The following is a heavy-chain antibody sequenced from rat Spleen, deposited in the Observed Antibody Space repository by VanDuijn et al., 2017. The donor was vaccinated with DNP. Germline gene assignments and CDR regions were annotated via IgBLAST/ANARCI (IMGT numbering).Heavy chain of an antibody. CDR1: GFTFSNYY. CDR2: ISTSGSRT. CDR3: ARDIGRGFDY. J-gene: IGHJ2*01. Sequence: EVQLVESGGGLVQPGRSLKLSCAASGFTFSNYYMAWVRQAPKKGLEWVATISTSGSRTYYPDSVKGRFTISRDNAKSSLYLQMNSLKSEDTATYYCARDIGRGFDYWGQGVMVTVSS. V-gene: IGHV5-25*01. D-gene: IGHD1-12*02.